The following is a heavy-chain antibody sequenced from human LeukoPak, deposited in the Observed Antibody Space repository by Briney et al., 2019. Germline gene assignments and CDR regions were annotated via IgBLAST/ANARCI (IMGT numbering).Heavy chain of an antibody. Sequence: ASVKVSCKASGYTFTGYYMHWVRQAPGQGLEWMGWINPNSGGTNYAQKFQGRVTMTRDTSISTAYMELSRLRSDDTAVYYCAREVDYYGSGRKGWFDPWGQGTLVTVFS. CDR3: AREVDYYGSGRKGWFDP. J-gene: IGHJ5*02. D-gene: IGHD3-10*01. CDR2: INPNSGGT. CDR1: GYTFTGYY. V-gene: IGHV1-2*02.